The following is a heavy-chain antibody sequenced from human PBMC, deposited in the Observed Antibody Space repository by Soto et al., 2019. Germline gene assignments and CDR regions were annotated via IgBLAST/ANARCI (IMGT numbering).Heavy chain of an antibody. Sequence: QVQLVQSGAEVKKPGASVKVSCKASGYTFTSYGISWVRQAPGQGLEWMGWISAYNGNTNYAQKLQGRVTMTTDTSTSKAYMELRRLRSDDTAVYYCARVSRGRRGPAEFQLIDYWGQGTLVTVSS. J-gene: IGHJ4*02. CDR1: GYTFTSYG. CDR3: ARVSRGRRGPAEFQLIDY. CDR2: ISAYNGNT. D-gene: IGHD3-10*01. V-gene: IGHV1-18*01.